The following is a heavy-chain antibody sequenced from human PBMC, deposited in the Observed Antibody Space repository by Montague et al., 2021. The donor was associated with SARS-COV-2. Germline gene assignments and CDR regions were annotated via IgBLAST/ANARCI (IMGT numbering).Heavy chain of an antibody. CDR2: VYSGGTTT. D-gene: IGHD6-13*01. CDR3: AKDRVPSSSWYDGMDV. J-gene: IGHJ6*02. Sequence: SLRLSLSASGFTFSSYPMTWVRQAPGKGLEWVSVVYSGGTTTYYADSVKGRFTISRDNSKNTLYLEMNSLRAEDTAIYYCAKDRVPSSSWYDGMDVWGQGTTVIVSS. CDR1: GFTFSSYP. V-gene: IGHV3-23*03.